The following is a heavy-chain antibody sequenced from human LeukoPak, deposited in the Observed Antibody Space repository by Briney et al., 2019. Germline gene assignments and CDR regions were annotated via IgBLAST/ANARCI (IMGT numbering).Heavy chain of an antibody. J-gene: IGHJ6*03. CDR2: MYHSGST. CDR3: ARAPAGPPYYYMDV. Sequence: TSETLSLTCAVSGGSINNSHWWSWVRQPPGKGLEWIGEMYHSGSTYYNPSLKSRVTISVDKSNSQFSLKLTSVTAADTAVYYCARAPAGPPYYYMDVWGKGTTVAVSS. V-gene: IGHV4-4*02. CDR1: GGSINNSHW.